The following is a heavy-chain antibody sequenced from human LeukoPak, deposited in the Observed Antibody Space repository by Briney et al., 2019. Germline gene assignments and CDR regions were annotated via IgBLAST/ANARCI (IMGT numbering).Heavy chain of an antibody. V-gene: IGHV3-23*01. J-gene: IGHJ4*02. Sequence: GGSLRLSCAASGFTFRRHGMNWVRQAPGKGLEWISGISPGGDITYYADSVKGRFTISRDNSENKVYLHTNSLGAGDTAVYFCAKDDAWLQYNDWGQGTLVTVSS. CDR1: GFTFRRHG. CDR3: AKDDAWLQYND. CDR2: ISPGGDIT. D-gene: IGHD5-24*01.